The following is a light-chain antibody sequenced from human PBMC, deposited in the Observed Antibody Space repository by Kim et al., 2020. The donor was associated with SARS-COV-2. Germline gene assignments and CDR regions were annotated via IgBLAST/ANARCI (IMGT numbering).Light chain of an antibody. Sequence: NFMLTQPHSVSESPGKTVTISCTRSSGSIASNYVQWYQQRPGSAPTTVIYEDNQRPSGVPDRFSGSIDSSSNSASLTISGLKTEDEADYYCQSYDSGCWVFGGGTQLTVL. CDR3: QSYDSGCWV. V-gene: IGLV6-57*04. J-gene: IGLJ3*02. CDR2: EDN. CDR1: SGSIASNY.